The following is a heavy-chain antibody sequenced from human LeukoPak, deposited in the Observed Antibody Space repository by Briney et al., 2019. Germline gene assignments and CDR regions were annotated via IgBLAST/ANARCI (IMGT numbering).Heavy chain of an antibody. CDR3: AAEAYSSSFRFRARYYYYYYMDV. D-gene: IGHD6-13*01. CDR1: GFTFTSSA. J-gene: IGHJ6*03. V-gene: IGHV1-58*02. CDR2: IVVGSGNT. Sequence: ASVKVSCKASGFTFTSSAMQWVRQARGQRLEWIGWIVVGSGNTNYAQKFQERVTITRDMSTSTAYMELSSLRSEDTAVYYCAAEAYSSSFRFRARYYYYYYMDVWGKGITVTISS.